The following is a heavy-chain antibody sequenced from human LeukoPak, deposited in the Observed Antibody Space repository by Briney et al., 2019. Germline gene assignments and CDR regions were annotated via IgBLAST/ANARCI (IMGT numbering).Heavy chain of an antibody. D-gene: IGHD5-18*01. Sequence: GGSLRLSCTASGFTFSTYWMSWVRQAPGKGLEWVSAISGSGGSTYYADSVKGRFTISRDNSKNTLYLQMNSLRAEDTAVYYCAKFLFLAAMGPYYFDYWGQGTLVTVSS. V-gene: IGHV3-23*01. J-gene: IGHJ4*02. CDR1: GFTFSTYW. CDR3: AKFLFLAAMGPYYFDY. CDR2: ISGSGGST.